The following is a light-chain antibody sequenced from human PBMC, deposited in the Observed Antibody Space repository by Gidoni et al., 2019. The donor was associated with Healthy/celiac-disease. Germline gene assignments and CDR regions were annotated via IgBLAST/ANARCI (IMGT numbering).Light chain of an antibody. V-gene: IGKV4-1*01. CDR3: QQYYSTPD. Sequence: DIVMTQSPDSLAVSLGERATINCKSSQSVLYSSNNKNYLAWYQQKPGQPPKLLIYWASTRESGVPDRFSGSGSGTDFTLTISSLQAEDVAVYYCQQYYSTPDFGPGTKVDTK. CDR1: QSVLYSSNNKNY. CDR2: WAS. J-gene: IGKJ3*01.